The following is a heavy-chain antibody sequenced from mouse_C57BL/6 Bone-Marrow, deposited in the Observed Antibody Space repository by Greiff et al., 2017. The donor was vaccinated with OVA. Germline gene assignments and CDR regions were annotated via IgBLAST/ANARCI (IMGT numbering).Heavy chain of an antibody. Sequence: QVQLQQPGAELVMPGASVKLSCKASGYTFTRYWLHWVKQSPGQGLEWIGEINPSDSSTNYNQKFKGKSTLTVDKSSITAYMQLSSLTSEDSAVYYCARGFLYLDYWGQGTTLTVSS. CDR2: INPSDSST. CDR3: ARGFLYLDY. J-gene: IGHJ2*01. V-gene: IGHV1-69*01. CDR1: GYTFTRYW.